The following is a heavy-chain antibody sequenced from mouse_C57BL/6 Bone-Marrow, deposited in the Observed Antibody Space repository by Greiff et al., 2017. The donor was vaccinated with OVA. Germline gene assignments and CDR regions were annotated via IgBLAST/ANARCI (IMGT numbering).Heavy chain of an antibody. CDR3: TFYYYGSRKDYAMDY. CDR2: IDPENGDT. CDR1: GFNIKDDY. J-gene: IGHJ4*01. D-gene: IGHD1-1*01. V-gene: IGHV14-4*01. Sequence: EVMLVESGAELVRPGASVKLSCTASGFNIKDDYMHWVKQRPEQGLEWIGWIDPENGDTEYASKFQGKATITADTSSNTAYLQLSSLTSEDTAVYYCTFYYYGSRKDYAMDYWGQGTSVTVSS.